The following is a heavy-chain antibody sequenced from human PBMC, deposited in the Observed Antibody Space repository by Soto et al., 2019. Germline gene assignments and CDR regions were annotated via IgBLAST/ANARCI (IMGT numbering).Heavy chain of an antibody. CDR1: GGSVRAPDW. CDR3: ARVRQGCSANNCYFDP. J-gene: IGHJ5*01. CDR2: VHISGHS. Sequence: SETLSLTCTLSGGSVRAPDWWNWVRQSPDKGLEWIAEVHISGHSNYNPSLRSRVSASIDSSKNQFYLNLNSVTAADTAIYYCARVRQGCSANNCYFDPWGQGTQVTVSS. D-gene: IGHD1-1*01. V-gene: IGHV4-4*02.